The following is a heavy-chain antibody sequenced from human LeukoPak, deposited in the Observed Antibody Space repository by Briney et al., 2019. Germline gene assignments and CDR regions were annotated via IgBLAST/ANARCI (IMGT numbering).Heavy chain of an antibody. CDR2: IGGSGGST. V-gene: IGHV3-23*01. CDR1: GFTFSAYA. J-gene: IGHJ4*02. CDR3: AKGALGSRRHYFFDY. Sequence: GESLRLSCAASGFTFSAYAMGWVRQAPGKGLEWVSAIGGSGGSTYYADSVKGRFTISRDNSKNTLYLQMNTLRAEDTAVYYCAKGALGSRRHYFFDYWGQGTLVTVSS. D-gene: IGHD6-13*01.